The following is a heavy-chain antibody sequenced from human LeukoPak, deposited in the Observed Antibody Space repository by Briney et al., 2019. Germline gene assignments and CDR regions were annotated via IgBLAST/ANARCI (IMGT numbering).Heavy chain of an antibody. V-gene: IGHV3-9*01. CDR3: AKDIAAAGTGDFDY. CDR2: ISWNSGSI. Sequence: GRSLRLSCAASGFTFDDYAMHWVRQAPGQGLELVSVISWNSGSIGYADSVKGRFTISRENAKNSLYLQMNSLSAEDTALYYCAKDIAAAGTGDFDYWGQGTLVTVSS. J-gene: IGHJ4*02. D-gene: IGHD6-13*01. CDR1: GFTFDDYA.